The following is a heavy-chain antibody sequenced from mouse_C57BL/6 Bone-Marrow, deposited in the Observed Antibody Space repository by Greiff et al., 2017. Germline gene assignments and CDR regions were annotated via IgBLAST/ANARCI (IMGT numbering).Heavy chain of an antibody. D-gene: IGHD2-4*01. J-gene: IGHJ4*01. Sequence: QVQLQQPGAELVMPGASVKLSCKASGYTFTSYWMHWVKQRPGQGLEWIGEIDPSDSYTNYNQKFKGKSTLTVDKSSSTAYMQLSSLTSEDSAVYYCARKRDYDGGAYAMDYWGQGTSVTVSS. CDR1: GYTFTSYW. CDR3: ARKRDYDGGAYAMDY. V-gene: IGHV1-69*01. CDR2: IDPSDSYT.